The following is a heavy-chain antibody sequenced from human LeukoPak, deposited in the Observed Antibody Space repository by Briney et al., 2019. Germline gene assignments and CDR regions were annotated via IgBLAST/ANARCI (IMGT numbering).Heavy chain of an antibody. J-gene: IGHJ4*02. CDR2: ISNDGSNK. CDR1: GFTVSTYG. Sequence: GRSLRLSCAASGFTVSTYGMHCVRQAPGKGLEWVAVISNDGSNKYYADSVKGRFTISRDNSRNTLYLQMNSLRAEDSAVYYCAKGEYTYGPGSFDYWGQGTLVTVSS. CDR3: AKGEYTYGPGSFDY. V-gene: IGHV3-30*18. D-gene: IGHD3-10*01.